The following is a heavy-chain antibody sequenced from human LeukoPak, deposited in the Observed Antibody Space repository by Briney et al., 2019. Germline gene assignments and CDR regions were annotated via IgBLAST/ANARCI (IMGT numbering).Heavy chain of an antibody. V-gene: IGHV3-30*02. CDR1: GFTFSSYG. D-gene: IGHD3-3*01. J-gene: IGHJ4*02. CDR3: AKDLGKYYDFWSGSPTGFDY. CDR2: IRYDGSNK. Sequence: PGGSLRLSCAASGFTFSSYGMHWVRQAPGKGLEWVAFIRYDGSNKYYADSVKGRFTISGDNSKNTLYLQMNSLRAEDTAVYYCAKDLGKYYDFWSGSPTGFDYWGQGTLVTVSS.